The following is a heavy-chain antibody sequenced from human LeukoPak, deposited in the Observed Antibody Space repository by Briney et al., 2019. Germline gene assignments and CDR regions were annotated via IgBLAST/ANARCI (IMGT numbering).Heavy chain of an antibody. CDR1: GGSISSYY. Sequence: SETLSLTCTVAGGSISSYYWSWIRQPPGKGLEWIGYVYYRGSTNYNASLKSRVTISVDTSKNQFSLKLSSVTAADTAVYYCAREGGGIYDSSGYYPGTFDYWGQGTLVTVSS. J-gene: IGHJ4*02. V-gene: IGHV4-59*01. D-gene: IGHD3-22*01. CDR2: VYYRGST. CDR3: AREGGGIYDSSGYYPGTFDY.